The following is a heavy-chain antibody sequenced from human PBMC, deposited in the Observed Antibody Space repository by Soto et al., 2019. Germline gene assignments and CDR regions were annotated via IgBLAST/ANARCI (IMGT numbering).Heavy chain of an antibody. CDR1: GFTLTSCG. Sequence: EVHLLDSGGGVVQPGGSLRLSCAASGFTLTSCGMSWVRQAPWEGLEWVSSISASGTSMYYAKSVEGRFTISRDTSKNTLYLQMNSLRAEDTAVYYCAKRGDTTSWYWFDPWGQGTLVTVSS. J-gene: IGHJ5*02. CDR3: AKRGDTTSWYWFDP. CDR2: ISASGTSM. V-gene: IGHV3-23*01. D-gene: IGHD6-13*01.